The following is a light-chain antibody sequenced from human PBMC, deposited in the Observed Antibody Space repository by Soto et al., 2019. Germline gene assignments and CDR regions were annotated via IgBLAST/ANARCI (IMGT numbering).Light chain of an antibody. V-gene: IGKV1-5*03. CDR2: KAS. CDR1: QSISSW. Sequence: DIQMTRSPSTLSASVGDRGTITCRASQSISSWLAWYQQKPGKAPKLLIYKASSLESGVPSRFSGSGYGTDFTLTLSSLQPEHVAPYYSHKYTSAPQPFGQGTQVDIK. J-gene: IGKJ1*01. CDR3: HKYTSAPQP.